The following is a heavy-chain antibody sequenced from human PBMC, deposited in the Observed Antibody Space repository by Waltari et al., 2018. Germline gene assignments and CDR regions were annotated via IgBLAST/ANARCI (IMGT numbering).Heavy chain of an antibody. CDR2: IYYSGST. J-gene: IGHJ4*02. Sequence: QLQLQESGPGLVKPSETLSLTCTVSGGSISSSSYYWGWIRQPPGKGLEWIGSIYYSGSTYCTPSLKSRVTSAVDPSKNQFSLKLSSVTAADTAVYYCTEGFDYWGQGTLVTVSS. CDR1: GGSISSSSYY. V-gene: IGHV4-39*07. CDR3: TEGFDY.